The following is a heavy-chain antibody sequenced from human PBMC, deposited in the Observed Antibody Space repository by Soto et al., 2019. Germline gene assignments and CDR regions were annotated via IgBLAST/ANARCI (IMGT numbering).Heavy chain of an antibody. CDR1: GGTFSSYA. J-gene: IGHJ4*02. CDR3: ARVRCSGGSCYHSSYYFDY. CDR2: IIPIFGTA. D-gene: IGHD2-15*01. Sequence: SVKVSCKASGGTFSSYAISWVRQAPGQGLEWMGGIIPIFGTANYAQKFQGRVTITADKSTSTAYMELSSLRSEDTAVYYCARVRCSGGSCYHSSYYFDYWGQGTLGTVSS. V-gene: IGHV1-69*06.